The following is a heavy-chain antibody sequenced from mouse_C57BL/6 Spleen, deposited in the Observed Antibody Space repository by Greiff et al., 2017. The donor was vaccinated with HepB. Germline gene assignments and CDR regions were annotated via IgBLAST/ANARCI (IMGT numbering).Heavy chain of an antibody. CDR2: IDPETGGT. Sequence: VQLQQSGAELVRPGASVTLSCKASGYTFTDYEMHWVKQTPVHGLEWIGAIDPETGGTAYNQKFKGKAILTADKSSSTAYMELRSLTSEDSAVYYCTRGGSITTVDYFDYWGQGTTLTVSS. D-gene: IGHD1-1*01. J-gene: IGHJ2*01. CDR1: GYTFTDYE. CDR3: TRGGSITTVDYFDY. V-gene: IGHV1-15*01.